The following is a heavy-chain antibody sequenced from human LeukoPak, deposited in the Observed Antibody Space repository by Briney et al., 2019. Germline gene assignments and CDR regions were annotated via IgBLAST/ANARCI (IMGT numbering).Heavy chain of an antibody. CDR1: GFTLSTYA. Sequence: GGSLRLSCAASGFTLSTYAMSWVRQAPGKGLEWVSTISDSGGTTFYADSLKGRFTISRDNSKNTLYLQMNSLRAEDTALYYCTIPYSYGRDNWFDPWGQGTVVTVSS. D-gene: IGHD5-18*01. J-gene: IGHJ5*02. CDR3: TIPYSYGRDNWFDP. V-gene: IGHV3-23*01. CDR2: ISDSGGTT.